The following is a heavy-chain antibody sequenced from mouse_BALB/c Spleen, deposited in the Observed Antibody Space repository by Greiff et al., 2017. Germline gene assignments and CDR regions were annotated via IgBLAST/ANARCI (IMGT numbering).Heavy chain of an antibody. J-gene: IGHJ4*01. CDR3: ARDQGLRLHAMDY. D-gene: IGHD3-2*02. CDR2: ISDGGSYT. V-gene: IGHV5-4*02. CDR1: GFTFSDYY. Sequence: EVQGVESGGGLVKPGGSLKLSCAASGFTFSDYYMYWVRQTPEKRLEWVATISDGGSYTYYPDSVKGRFTISRDNAKNNLYLQLSSLKSEDTAMYYCARDQGLRLHAMDYWGQGTSVTVSS.